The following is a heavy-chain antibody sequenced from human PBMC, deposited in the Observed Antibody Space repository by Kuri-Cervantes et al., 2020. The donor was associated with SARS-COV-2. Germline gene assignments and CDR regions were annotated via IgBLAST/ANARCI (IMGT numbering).Heavy chain of an antibody. CDR2: TYYRSKWYN. D-gene: IGHD5-18*01. CDR3: AREHSFHYYYGMDV. V-gene: IGHV6-1*01. Sequence: LRLSCAISGDSVSSNSAAWNWIRQSPSRGLEWLGRTYYRSKWYNDYAVSVKSRITINPDTSKNQFSLRLNSVTPEDTAVYYCAREHSFHYYYGMDVWGQGTTVTVSS. CDR1: GDSVSSNSAA. J-gene: IGHJ6*02.